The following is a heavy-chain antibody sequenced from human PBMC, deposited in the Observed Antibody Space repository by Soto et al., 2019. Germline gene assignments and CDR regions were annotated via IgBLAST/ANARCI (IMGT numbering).Heavy chain of an antibody. Sequence: EVQLXXSGXGTXQPGXSXRLSCVASGFTFSSYDMHWVRQAPGKGLEYVSSISSNGGTTYYGNSVKGRFTISRDNSKNTLYLQMGSLRAEDMAVYYCVRRVSGNYDYWGQGTLVTVSS. V-gene: IGHV3-64*01. CDR3: VRRVSGNYDY. CDR1: GFTFSSYD. CDR2: ISSNGGTT. J-gene: IGHJ4*02. D-gene: IGHD1-7*01.